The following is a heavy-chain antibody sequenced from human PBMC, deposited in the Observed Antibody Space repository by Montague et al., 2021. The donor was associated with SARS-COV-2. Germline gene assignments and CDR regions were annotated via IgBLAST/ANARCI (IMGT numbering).Heavy chain of an antibody. Sequence: ETLSLTCTVSGGSISSYYWNWIRQPPGKGLEWIGYIYYSGRTNYNPSLKSRVTISVDTSKNQFSLKLSSVTAADTAVYYCARGGGSGYRYYFDYWGQGSLVTVSS. D-gene: IGHD3-22*01. J-gene: IGHJ4*02. CDR2: IYYSGRT. CDR1: GGSISSYY. CDR3: ARGGGSGYRYYFDY. V-gene: IGHV4-59*01.